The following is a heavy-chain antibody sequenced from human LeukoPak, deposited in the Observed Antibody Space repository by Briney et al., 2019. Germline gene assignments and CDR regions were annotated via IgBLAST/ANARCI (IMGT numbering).Heavy chain of an antibody. CDR3: ARDRSGSYYNYYGMDV. J-gene: IGHJ6*02. D-gene: IGHD1-26*01. CDR2: ISSSSSYI. CDR1: GFTFSSYS. Sequence: GGSLRLSCAASGFTFSSYSMNWVRQAPGKGVEWVSSISSSSSYIYYADSVKGRFTISRDNAKNSLYLQMNSLRAEDTAVYYCARDRSGSYYNYYGMDVWGQGTTVTVSS. V-gene: IGHV3-21*01.